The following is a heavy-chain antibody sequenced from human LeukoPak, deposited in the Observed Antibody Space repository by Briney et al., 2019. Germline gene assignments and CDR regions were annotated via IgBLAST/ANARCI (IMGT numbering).Heavy chain of an antibody. CDR1: GGSFSGYY. V-gene: IGHV4-34*01. J-gene: IGHJ4*02. D-gene: IGHD2-15*01. CDR2: INHSGST. CDR3: ARGQCSGGSCYFGY. Sequence: PSETLSLTCAVYGGSFSGYYWSWIRQPPGKGLEWIGEINHSGSTNYNPSLKSRVTISVDTSKNQFSLKLSSVTAADTAVCYCARGQCSGGSCYFGYWGQGTLVTVSS.